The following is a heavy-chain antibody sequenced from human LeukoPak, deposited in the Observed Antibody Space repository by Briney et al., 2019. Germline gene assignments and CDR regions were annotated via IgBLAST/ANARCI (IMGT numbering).Heavy chain of an antibody. D-gene: IGHD4-17*01. J-gene: IGHJ4*02. Sequence: GSLRLSCAASGFTFSSYSMNWVRQPPGKGLEWIGEINHSGSTNYNPSLKSRVTISVDTSKNQFSLKLSSVTAADTAVYYCASLPSHDYGDYACWGQGTLVTVSS. CDR2: INHSGST. CDR3: ASLPSHDYGDYAC. CDR1: GFTFSSYS. V-gene: IGHV4-34*01.